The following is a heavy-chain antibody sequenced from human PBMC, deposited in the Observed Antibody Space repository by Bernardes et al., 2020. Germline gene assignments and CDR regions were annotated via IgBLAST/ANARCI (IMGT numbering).Heavy chain of an antibody. Sequence: WGSLRLSCTASGFTFNAYSRKWVRQAPGKGLEWVADISSSGSTKNYAESVKRRFTISRDNRKKSVFLQRNGLRDDDTGVYYCARDWDFVVLPEAPAPTYRFGMDVWGKGTTVTVSS. D-gene: IGHD2-15*01. V-gene: IGHV3-48*02. CDR3: ARDWDFVVLPEAPAPTYRFGMDV. CDR1: GFTFNAYS. J-gene: IGHJ6*04. CDR2: ISSSGSTK.